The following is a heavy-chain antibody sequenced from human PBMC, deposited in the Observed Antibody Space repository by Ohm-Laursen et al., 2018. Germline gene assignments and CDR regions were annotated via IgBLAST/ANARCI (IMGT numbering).Heavy chain of an antibody. D-gene: IGHD3-22*01. Sequence: ASVKVSCKSSGYTFTSYGISWVRQAPGQGLEWMGWISAYNGNTSYAQKLQGRVTMTTDTSTSTAYMELRSLRSDDTAVYYCARGLARAPGITMIDNWGQGTLVTVSS. J-gene: IGHJ4*02. V-gene: IGHV1-18*01. CDR3: ARGLARAPGITMIDN. CDR1: GYTFTSYG. CDR2: ISAYNGNT.